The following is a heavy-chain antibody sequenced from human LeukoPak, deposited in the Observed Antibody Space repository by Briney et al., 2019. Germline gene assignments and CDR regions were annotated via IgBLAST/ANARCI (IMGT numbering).Heavy chain of an antibody. J-gene: IGHJ5*02. CDR3: ATSQPAAQFNWFDP. V-gene: IGHV1-24*01. D-gene: IGHD2-2*01. CDR2: FDPEDGET. Sequence: GASVKVSCKVSGYTLTELSMHWVRQAPGKGLEWMGGFDPEDGETIYAQKFQGRVTMTEDTSTDAAYMELSSLRSEDTAVYYCATSQPAAQFNWFDPWGQGTLVTVSS. CDR1: GYTLTELS.